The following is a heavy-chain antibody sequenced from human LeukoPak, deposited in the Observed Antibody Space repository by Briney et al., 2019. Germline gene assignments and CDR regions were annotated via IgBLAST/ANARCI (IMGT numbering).Heavy chain of an antibody. Sequence: GGSLRLSCAASGFTFSDYYMSWIRQAPGKGLEWVSYISSSGSTIYYADSVKGRFTISTDNAKNSLYLQMNSLRAEDTAVYYCARDRYSPNYYDMDVWGKGTTVTVSS. CDR1: GFTFSDYY. CDR3: ARDRYSPNYYDMDV. J-gene: IGHJ6*03. V-gene: IGHV3-11*01. D-gene: IGHD2-21*01. CDR2: ISSSGSTI.